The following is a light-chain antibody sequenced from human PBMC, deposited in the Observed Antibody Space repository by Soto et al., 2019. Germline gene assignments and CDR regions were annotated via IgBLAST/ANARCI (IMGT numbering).Light chain of an antibody. CDR2: MDS. J-gene: IGLJ6*01. V-gene: IGLV3-9*01. CDR3: QVWDSSTAENV. CDR1: NIGSKN. Sequence: SYELTQPLSVSVALGQTARITCRGNNIGSKNVHWYQQKPGQAPVLVIYMDSNRPSGIPERFSGSNSGNTATLTISRAQAGDEADYYCQVWDSSTAENVFGSGTKVTVL.